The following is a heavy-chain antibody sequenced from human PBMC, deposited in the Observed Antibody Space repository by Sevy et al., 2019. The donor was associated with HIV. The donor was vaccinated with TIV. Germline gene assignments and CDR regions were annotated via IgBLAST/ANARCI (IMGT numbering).Heavy chain of an antibody. Sequence: GGSLRLSCAASGFTFSNYWMSWVRQAPGKGLEWVANIKQDGSEKYYVDSVKGRFTISRDNAKNSLYLQMNSLRSEDTAVYYCARDCSSTTCLWGLDVWGQGTTVTVSS. CDR3: ARDCSSTTCLWGLDV. V-gene: IGHV3-7*03. J-gene: IGHJ6*02. CDR1: GFTFSNYW. CDR2: IKQDGSEK. D-gene: IGHD2-2*01.